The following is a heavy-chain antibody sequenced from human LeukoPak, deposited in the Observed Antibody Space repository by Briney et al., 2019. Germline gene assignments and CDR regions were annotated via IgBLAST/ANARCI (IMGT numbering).Heavy chain of an antibody. CDR3: ARGYYYDSSGYWAPFDY. D-gene: IGHD3-22*01. V-gene: IGHV3-21*01. J-gene: IGHJ4*02. Sequence: GGSLRLSCAASGFTFTSYSMNWVRQPPGKGLEWVSSISSGSGYIHYADSLKGRFTISRDNAKNSLYLQMNSLRAEDTAVYYCARGYYYDSSGYWAPFDYWGQGTLVTVSS. CDR2: ISSGSGYI. CDR1: GFTFTSYS.